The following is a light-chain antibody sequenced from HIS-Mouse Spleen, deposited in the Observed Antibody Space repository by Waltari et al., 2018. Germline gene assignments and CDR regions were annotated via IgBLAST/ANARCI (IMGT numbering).Light chain of an antibody. CDR1: SSDVGSYNR. CDR2: EVS. V-gene: IGLV2-18*02. CDR3: SSYTSSSTFGV. Sequence: QSALTQPPSVSGSPGQSVTISCTGTSSDVGSYNRVSWYQQPPGTAPKLIIYEVSIRPSGAPDRFSGSKSGNTASLTISGLQAEDEADYYCSSYTSSSTFGVFGTGTKVTVL. J-gene: IGLJ1*01.